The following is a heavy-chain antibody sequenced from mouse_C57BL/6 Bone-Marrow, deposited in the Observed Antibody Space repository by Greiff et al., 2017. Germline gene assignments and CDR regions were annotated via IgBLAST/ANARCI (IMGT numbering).Heavy chain of an antibody. CDR1: GYTFTSYW. CDR3: AREEIYYDYGFAY. V-gene: IGHV1-69*01. D-gene: IGHD2-4*01. J-gene: IGHJ3*01. CDR2: IDPSDSYT. Sequence: VQLQQPGAELVMPGASVKLSCKASGYTFTSYWMHWVKQRPGQGLEWIGEIDPSDSYTNYNQKFKGKSTFTVDKSSSTAYMQLSSLTSEDSAVYYCAREEIYYDYGFAYWGQGTLVTVSA.